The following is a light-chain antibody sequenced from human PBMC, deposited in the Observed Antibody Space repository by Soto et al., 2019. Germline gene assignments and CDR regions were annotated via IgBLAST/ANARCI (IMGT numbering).Light chain of an antibody. V-gene: IGKV1-5*03. CDR3: QQYNSYRYT. J-gene: IGKJ2*01. CDR2: KAS. CDR1: QSISTW. Sequence: DIQMTQSPSTLSASVGDRVTITCRASQSISTWLAWYQQKSGKAPKLLIYKASSLERGVPSRFSGSGSGTEFTLTISSLQPDDFATYYCQQYNSYRYTFGQGTKLEIK.